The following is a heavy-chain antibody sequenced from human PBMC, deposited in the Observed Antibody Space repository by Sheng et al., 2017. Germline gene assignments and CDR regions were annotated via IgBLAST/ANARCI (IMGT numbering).Heavy chain of an antibody. CDR1: GGTFSSYA. D-gene: IGHD6-19*01. V-gene: IGHV1-69*05. CDR2: IIPIFGTA. CDR3: AVRLVAGVGGGYYYYYMDV. Sequence: QVQLVQSGAEVKKPGSSVKVSCKASGGTFSSYAISWVRQAPGQGLEWMGGIIPIFGTANYAQKFQGRVTITTDESTSTAYMELSSLRSEDTAVYYCAVRLVAGVGGGYYYYYMDVWGKGTTVTVSS. J-gene: IGHJ6*03.